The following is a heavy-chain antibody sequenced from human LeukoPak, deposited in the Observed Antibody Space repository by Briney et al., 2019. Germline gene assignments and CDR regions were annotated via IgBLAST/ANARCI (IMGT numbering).Heavy chain of an antibody. D-gene: IGHD2-15*01. CDR3: AREEGGFDS. V-gene: IGHV6-1*01. J-gene: IGHJ4*02. CDR1: GDSVSSDSGA. CDR2: TYYRSTWFT. Sequence: SQTLSLTCGISGDSVSSDSGAWSWIRQSPSRGLEWLGRTYYRSTWFTDFAVSVRSRITIIPDTSKNQFSLQLTPATPEDTAVCYCAREEGGFDSWGQGTLITVSS.